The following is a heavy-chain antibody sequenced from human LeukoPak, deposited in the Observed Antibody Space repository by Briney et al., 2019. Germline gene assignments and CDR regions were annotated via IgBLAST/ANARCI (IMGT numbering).Heavy chain of an antibody. Sequence: PGGSLRLSCAASGFTFSSYGMHWVRQAPGKGLEWVAFIRYDGSNKYYADSVKGRFTISRDNSKNTLYLQMNSLRAEDTAVYYCAKDHSSSWYVSAFYFDYWGQGTLVTVSS. J-gene: IGHJ4*02. CDR2: IRYDGSNK. D-gene: IGHD6-13*01. V-gene: IGHV3-30*02. CDR3: AKDHSSSWYVSAFYFDY. CDR1: GFTFSSYG.